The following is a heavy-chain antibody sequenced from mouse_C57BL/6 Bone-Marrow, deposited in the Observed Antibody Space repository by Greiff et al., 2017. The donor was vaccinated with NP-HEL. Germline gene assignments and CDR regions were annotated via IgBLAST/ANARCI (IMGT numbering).Heavy chain of an antibody. J-gene: IGHJ4*01. D-gene: IGHD1-1*01. V-gene: IGHV2-3*01. CDR1: GFSLTSYG. Sequence: VQVVESGPGLVAPSQSLSITCTVSGFSLTSYGVSWVRQPPGKGLEWLGVIWGDGSTNYHSALISRLSISKDNSKSQVFLKLNSLQTDDTATYYCATITTVVATKAMDYWGQGTSVTVSS. CDR2: IWGDGST. CDR3: ATITTVVATKAMDY.